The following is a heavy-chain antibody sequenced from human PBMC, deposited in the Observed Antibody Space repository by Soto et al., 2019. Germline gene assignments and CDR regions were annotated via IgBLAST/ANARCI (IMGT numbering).Heavy chain of an antibody. CDR3: TTQNYDFWSGYPYY. J-gene: IGHJ4*01. CDR1: GFTFSNAW. D-gene: IGHD3-3*01. CDR2: IKSKTDGGTT. Sequence: PGGSLRLSCAASGFTFSNAWMNWVRQAPGKGLEWVGRIKSKTDGGTTDYAAPVKGRFTISRDDSKNTLYLQMNSLKTEDTAVYYCTTQNYDFWSGYPYYWGQGILVTVSS. V-gene: IGHV3-15*07.